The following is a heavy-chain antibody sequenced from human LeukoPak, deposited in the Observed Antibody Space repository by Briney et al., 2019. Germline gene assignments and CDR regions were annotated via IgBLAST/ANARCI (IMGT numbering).Heavy chain of an antibody. D-gene: IGHD3-3*01. J-gene: IGHJ5*02. Sequence: PSETLPLTCTVSGGSISSGAYCGWVRQPPGKGLEWIATIYRTGSTYYNPSLKSRVTISVDTSKNQFSLKLSSVTAADTAVYYCARGFHYDFWSGYFGRVWFDPWGQGTLVTVSS. CDR2: IYRTGST. V-gene: IGHV4-38-2*02. CDR1: GGSISSGAY. CDR3: ARGFHYDFWSGYFGRVWFDP.